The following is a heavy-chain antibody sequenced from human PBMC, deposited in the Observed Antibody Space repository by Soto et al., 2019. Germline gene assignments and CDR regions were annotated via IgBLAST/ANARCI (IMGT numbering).Heavy chain of an antibody. CDR3: ARGTPYHTLLWFGGNWFDP. CDR2: INHSGST. D-gene: IGHD3-10*01. V-gene: IGHV4-34*01. J-gene: IGHJ5*02. CDR1: GGSFSGYY. Sequence: QVQLQQWGAGLLKPSETLSLTCAVYGGSFSGYYWSWIRQPPGKGLEWIGEINHSGSTNYNPSLKSRVTISVDTSKNQFSLKLSSVTAADTAVYYCARGTPYHTLLWFGGNWFDPWGQGTLVTVSS.